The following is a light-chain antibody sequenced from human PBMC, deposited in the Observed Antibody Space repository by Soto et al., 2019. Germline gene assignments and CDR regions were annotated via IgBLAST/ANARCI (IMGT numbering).Light chain of an antibody. V-gene: IGLV1-51*01. Sequence: QSVLTQPPSVSAAPGQTVTISCSGSSSNIEIHYVSWYQQLPGAAPTLLIYDNNERPSGIPDRFSASKSGTSATLGITGLQPGDEADYYCASWDSSLRGVLFGGGTQLTVL. CDR3: ASWDSSLRGVL. CDR1: SSNIEIHY. CDR2: DNN. J-gene: IGLJ2*01.